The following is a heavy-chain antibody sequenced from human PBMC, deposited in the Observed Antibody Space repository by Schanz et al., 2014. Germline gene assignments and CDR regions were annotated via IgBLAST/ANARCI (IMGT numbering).Heavy chain of an antibody. Sequence: VQLVESGGGVVQPGRSLRLSCVASGFTFSSYDVFWVRQAPGKGLEWVANIKKDGSEKYYVDSVKGRFTISRDNAKNTLYLQMNTLRAEDTAVYYCARKMKLGVYGGKGHDSLDIWGQGTMVTVSS. V-gene: IGHV3-7*01. CDR1: GFTFSSYD. CDR2: IKKDGSEK. D-gene: IGHD4-17*01. CDR3: ARKMKLGVYGGKGHDSLDI. J-gene: IGHJ3*02.